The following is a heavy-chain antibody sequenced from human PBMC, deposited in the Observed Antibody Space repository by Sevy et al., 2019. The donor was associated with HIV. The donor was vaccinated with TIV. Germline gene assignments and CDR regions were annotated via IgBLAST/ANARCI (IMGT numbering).Heavy chain of an antibody. CDR2: LYWDDDK. Sequence: SGPTLVNPTQTLTLTCAFSGFSLSTSGVAVGWIRQPPGKALEWLAILYWDDDKRYSPSLESRLTIAKDTSNNQVVLTMTNMDTVETATYYSALKAQPADEDILVQGVADWFDPWGQGTLVTVSS. CDR3: ALKAQPADEDILVQGVADWFDP. J-gene: IGHJ5*02. V-gene: IGHV2-5*02. D-gene: IGHD3-10*01. CDR1: GFSLSTSGVA.